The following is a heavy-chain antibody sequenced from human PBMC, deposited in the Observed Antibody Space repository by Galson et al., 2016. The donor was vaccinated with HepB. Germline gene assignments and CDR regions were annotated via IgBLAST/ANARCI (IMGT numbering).Heavy chain of an antibody. CDR3: AGGGPLYCRGGSCYSAYYGMDV. Sequence: SLRLSCAASGFTFSSYNMNWVRQAPGKGLEWVSSIRSSSNDIYYADSVKGRFTISRDNAKNSLYLQMNSLRAEDAAVYYCAGGGPLYCRGGSCYSAYYGMDVWGQGTTVTVSS. D-gene: IGHD2-15*01. V-gene: IGHV3-21*06. J-gene: IGHJ6*02. CDR1: GFTFSSYN. CDR2: IRSSSNDI.